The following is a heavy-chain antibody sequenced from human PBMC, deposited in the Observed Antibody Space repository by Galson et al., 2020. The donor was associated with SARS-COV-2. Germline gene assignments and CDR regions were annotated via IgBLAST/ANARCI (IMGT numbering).Heavy chain of an antibody. J-gene: IGHJ2*01. CDR2: LGTAGDT. V-gene: IGHV3-13*01. CDR1: GFTVSDYY. CDR3: ARVDPGGRFDDGGSYSSYWYFDL. Sequence: GESLKISCAASGFTVSDYYMHWVRQVTGQGLEWVSALGTAGDTSYQGSVKGRFTVSREDATNSLYLQMDSLKPGDTGVYYCARVDPGGRFDDGGSYSSYWYFDLWGPGTLVTVSS. D-gene: IGHD2-15*01.